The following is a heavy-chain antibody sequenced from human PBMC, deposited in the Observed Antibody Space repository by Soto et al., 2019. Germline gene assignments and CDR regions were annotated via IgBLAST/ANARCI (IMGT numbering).Heavy chain of an antibody. V-gene: IGHV3-23*01. J-gene: IGHJ6*02. Sequence: PGGSLRLSCAASGFTFSSYAMSWVRQAPGKGLEWVSAISGSGGSTYYADSVKGRFTISRDNSKNTLYLQMNSLRAEDTAVYYCAKDHGWLPTDYYGMDVWGQGTTVTVSS. CDR3: AKDHGWLPTDYYGMDV. D-gene: IGHD5-12*01. CDR1: GFTFSSYA. CDR2: ISGSGGST.